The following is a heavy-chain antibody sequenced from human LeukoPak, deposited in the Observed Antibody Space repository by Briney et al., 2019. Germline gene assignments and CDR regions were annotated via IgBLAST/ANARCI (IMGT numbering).Heavy chain of an antibody. D-gene: IGHD3-10*01. Sequence: SETLSLTCSVSGGSISNNSYYWGWIRQPPGKGLEWIGNIFHSGNTFNKPSLRSRVTISVDTSKNQLSLKLRSVTAADTAVYFCASAPTMVRGVRAFDIWGQGTMVTASS. CDR1: GGSISNNSYY. CDR3: ASAPTMVRGVRAFDI. V-gene: IGHV4-39*07. J-gene: IGHJ3*02. CDR2: IFHSGNT.